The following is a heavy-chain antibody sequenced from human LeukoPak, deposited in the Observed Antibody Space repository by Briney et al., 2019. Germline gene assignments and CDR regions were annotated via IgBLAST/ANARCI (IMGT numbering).Heavy chain of an antibody. D-gene: IGHD3-3*01. V-gene: IGHV1-2*02. CDR2: IKPKGGAT. CDR1: GYTFTGHF. CDR3: ARVREWEEISGAIPDYFDY. Sequence: ASVKVSCKASGYTFTGHFMNWVRQAPEQGLERMGWIKPKGGATAYAQKFQGRVTMTRDTAINTAYLELSSLTSDDTAVYYCARVREWEEISGAIPDYFDYWGQGTLSPSPQ. J-gene: IGHJ4*02.